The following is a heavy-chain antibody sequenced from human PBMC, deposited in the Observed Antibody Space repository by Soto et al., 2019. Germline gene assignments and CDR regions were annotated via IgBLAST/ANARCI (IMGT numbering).Heavy chain of an antibody. CDR3: ARYIYYDILTGHMA. J-gene: IGHJ4*02. CDR2: IYPGDSKT. V-gene: IGHV5-51*01. CDR1: GYTFSNYW. D-gene: IGHD3-9*01. Sequence: PGGSLRLSCKGSGYTFSNYWIGWVRQMPGKGLEWMGIIYPGDSKTKYRPSFQGQVTISADKSISTAYLQWSSLKASDTAIYYCARYIYYDILTGHMARGQGTLVTVSS.